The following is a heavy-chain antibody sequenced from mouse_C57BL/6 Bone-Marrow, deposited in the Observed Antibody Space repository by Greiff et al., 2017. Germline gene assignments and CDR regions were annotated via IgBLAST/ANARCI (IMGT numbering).Heavy chain of an antibody. CDR2: INPSSGYT. J-gene: IGHJ2*01. CDR1: GYTFTSYT. CDR3: ARSITTVVATDD. Sequence: QVQLQQSGAELARPGASVKMSCKASGYTFTSYTMHWVKQRPGQGLEWIGYINPSSGYTKYNQKFKDKATLTADKSSSTAYMQLSSLTSEDSAVYYCARSITTVVATDDWGQGTTLTVSS. D-gene: IGHD1-1*01. V-gene: IGHV1-4*01.